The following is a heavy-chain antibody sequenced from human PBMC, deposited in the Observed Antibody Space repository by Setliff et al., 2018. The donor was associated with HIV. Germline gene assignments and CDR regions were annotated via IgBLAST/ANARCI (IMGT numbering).Heavy chain of an antibody. CDR2: IYTSGST. CDR3: ARAAVTTFYYYYGMDV. V-gene: IGHV4-61*02. Sequence: SEALSLTCTVSGGSISSGSYYWSWIRQPAGKGLEWIGRIYTSGSTNYNPSLKSRVTISVDTSKNQFSLKLSSVTAADTAVYYCARAAVTTFYYYYGMDVWGQGTTVTVSS. D-gene: IGHD4-17*01. CDR1: GGSISSGSYY. J-gene: IGHJ6*02.